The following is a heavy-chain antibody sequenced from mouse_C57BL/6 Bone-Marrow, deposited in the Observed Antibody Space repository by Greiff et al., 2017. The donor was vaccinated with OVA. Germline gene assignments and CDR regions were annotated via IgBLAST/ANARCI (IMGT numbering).Heavy chain of an antibody. Sequence: QVQLKQSGAELARPGASVKLSCKASGYTFTSYGISWVKQRTGQGLEWIGEIYPRSGNTYYNEKFKGKATLTADKSSSTAYMELRSLTSEDSAVYFCAKIYYYGSSYVNYAMDYWGQGTSVTVSS. V-gene: IGHV1-81*01. CDR1: GYTFTSYG. D-gene: IGHD1-1*01. CDR2: IYPRSGNT. CDR3: AKIYYYGSSYVNYAMDY. J-gene: IGHJ4*01.